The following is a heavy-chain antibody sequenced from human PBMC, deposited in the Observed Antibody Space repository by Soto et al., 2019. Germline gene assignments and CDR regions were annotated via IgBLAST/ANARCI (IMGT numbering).Heavy chain of an antibody. CDR2: IDPTRGST. D-gene: IGHD5-12*01. CDR3: ARELATIRGVYFDY. Sequence: ASVTVSCTTSGYIFTSYYRHWVRQAPGQGLDWMGIIDPTRGSTNYAQKFQGRVSMTRDTSTNTVYMDLSSMSSDDTAVYYCARELATIRGVYFDYWGQGTPVTVSS. J-gene: IGHJ4*02. V-gene: IGHV1-46*01. CDR1: GYIFTSYY.